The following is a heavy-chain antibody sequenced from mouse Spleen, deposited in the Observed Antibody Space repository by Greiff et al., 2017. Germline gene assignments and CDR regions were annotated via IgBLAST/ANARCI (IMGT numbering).Heavy chain of an antibody. CDR1: GYTFTSYW. V-gene: IGHV1-69*01. CDR3: ARTYGNHGGFAY. D-gene: IGHD2-1*01. J-gene: IGHJ3*01. CDR2: IDPSDSYT. Sequence: QVHVKQPGAELVMPGASVKLSCKASGYTFTSYWMHWVKQRPGQGLEWIGEIDPSDSYTNYNQKFKGKATLTVDKSSSTAYMQLSSLTSEDSAVYYCARTYGNHGGFAYWGQGTLVTVSA.